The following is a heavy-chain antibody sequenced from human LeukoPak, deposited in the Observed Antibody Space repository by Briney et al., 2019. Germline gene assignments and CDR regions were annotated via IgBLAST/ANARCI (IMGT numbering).Heavy chain of an antibody. CDR1: GYTFTSYG. D-gene: IGHD3-22*01. CDR3: ARDRKYYYDSSGYYAFDY. Sequence: ASVEVSCKASGYTFTSYGISWVRQAPGQGLEWMGWISAYNGNTNYAQKLQGRVTMTTDTSTSTAYMELRSLRSDDTAVYYCARDRKYYYDSSGYYAFDYWGQGTLVTVSS. V-gene: IGHV1-18*01. J-gene: IGHJ4*02. CDR2: ISAYNGNT.